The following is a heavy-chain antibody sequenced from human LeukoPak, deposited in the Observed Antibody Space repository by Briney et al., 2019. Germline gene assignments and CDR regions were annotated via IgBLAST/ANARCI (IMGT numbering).Heavy chain of an antibody. CDR2: INGDGSTT. Sequence: GESLRLSCAASGFAFNKYWMHWVRQAPGKGLVWVSRINGDGSTTSYADSVKGGFTISRDNAKNTLYLQMSSLRAEDTAVYYCATGNYYDSRGYYTFGHWGQGTLVTVSS. CDR1: GFAFNKYW. CDR3: ATGNYYDSRGYYTFGH. V-gene: IGHV3-74*01. D-gene: IGHD3-22*01. J-gene: IGHJ4*02.